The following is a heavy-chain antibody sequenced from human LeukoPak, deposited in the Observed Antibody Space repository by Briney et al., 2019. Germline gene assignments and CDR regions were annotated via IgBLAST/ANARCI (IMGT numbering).Heavy chain of an antibody. Sequence: PSETLSHSCTVSGDSITSGSYYWSWIRQTAGKGPEWIGRIFISGGTNYNPSLRSRVTMSLDTSKNQFSLKLSSVTAADTAVYYCARDSSLWFGEPYIDYWGQGTLVTVSS. CDR3: ARDSSLWFGEPYIDY. J-gene: IGHJ4*02. CDR1: GDSITSGSYY. D-gene: IGHD3-10*01. V-gene: IGHV4-61*02. CDR2: IFISGGT.